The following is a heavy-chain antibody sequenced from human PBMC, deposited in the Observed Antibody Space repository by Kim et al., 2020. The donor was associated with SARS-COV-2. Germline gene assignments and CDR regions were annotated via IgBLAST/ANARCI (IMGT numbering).Heavy chain of an antibody. V-gene: IGHV4-31*02. CDR2: T. D-gene: IGHD1-7*01. CDR3: ARDSATTCMDV. Sequence: TYYNPSLKSRVTISVDTSKNQFSLKLSSVTAADTAVYYCARDSATTCMDVWGQGTTVTVSS. J-gene: IGHJ6*02.